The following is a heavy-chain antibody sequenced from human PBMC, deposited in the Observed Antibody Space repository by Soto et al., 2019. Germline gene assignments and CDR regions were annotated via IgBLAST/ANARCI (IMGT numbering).Heavy chain of an antibody. CDR3: TRGFYSTASYPRFDY. CDR2: IWHDGSNK. J-gene: IGHJ4*02. Sequence: GGSLRLSCAASGFTFSAYGFHWVRQAPGKGLEWVALIWHDGSNKYYADSVKGRFTISRDNSMSTVYLQMSSLRTEDTAIYYCTRGFYSTASYPRFDYWGQGTLVTVSS. V-gene: IGHV3-33*01. D-gene: IGHD6-13*01. CDR1: GFTFSAYG.